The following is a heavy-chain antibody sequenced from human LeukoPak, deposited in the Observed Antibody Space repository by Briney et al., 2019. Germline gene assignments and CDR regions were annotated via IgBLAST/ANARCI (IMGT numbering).Heavy chain of an antibody. CDR3: AKPLDLVVVITTFDY. CDR2: ISGSGGST. CDR1: GFTFSSYA. Sequence: SGGSLRLSCAASGFTFSSYAMSWVRQAPGKGLEWVSAISGSGGSTYYADSVKGRFTIFRDNSKNTLYLQMNSLRAEDTAVYYCAKPLDLVVVITTFDYWGQGTLVTVSS. D-gene: IGHD3-22*01. V-gene: IGHV3-23*01. J-gene: IGHJ4*02.